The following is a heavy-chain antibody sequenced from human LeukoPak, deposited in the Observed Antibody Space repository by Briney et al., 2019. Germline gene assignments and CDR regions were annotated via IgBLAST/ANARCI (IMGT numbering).Heavy chain of an antibody. Sequence: GGSLRLSCEGSGFSFSSYWMTWVRQLPGKGPEWVANIRQDESERYFADSVKGRFTISRDNAKNTLYLQMNSLRAEDTAVYYCARDLFEPAAGIDYWGQGTLVTVSS. D-gene: IGHD6-13*01. J-gene: IGHJ4*02. CDR1: GFSFSSYW. CDR2: IRQDESER. V-gene: IGHV3-7*01. CDR3: ARDLFEPAAGIDY.